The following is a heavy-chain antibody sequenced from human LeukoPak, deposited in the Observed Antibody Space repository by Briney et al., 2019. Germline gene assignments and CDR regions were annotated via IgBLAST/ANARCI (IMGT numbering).Heavy chain of an antibody. J-gene: IGHJ5*02. D-gene: IGHD6-19*01. CDR3: ARRSSGWSLNWFDP. CDR1: GFTVSSNY. CDR2: IYSGGST. V-gene: IGHV3-66*04. Sequence: PGGSLRLSCAASGFTVSSNYMSWVRQAPGKGLEWVSVIYSGGSTYYADSVKGRFTISRDNSKNTLYLQMNSLRAEDTAVYYCARRSSGWSLNWFDPWGQGTLVTVSS.